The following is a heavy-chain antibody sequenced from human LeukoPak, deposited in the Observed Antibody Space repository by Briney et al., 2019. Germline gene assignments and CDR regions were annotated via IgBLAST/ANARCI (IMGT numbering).Heavy chain of an antibody. Sequence: GGSLRLSCAASGFTFSRHGMSWVRQAPGKGLEWVSAISGSGGSTYYADSVKGRFTISRDNSKNTLYLQMNSLRAEDTAVYYCAKDRVVADYYMDVWGKGTTVTISS. V-gene: IGHV3-23*01. D-gene: IGHD2-15*01. J-gene: IGHJ6*03. CDR3: AKDRVVADYYMDV. CDR2: ISGSGGST. CDR1: GFTFSRHG.